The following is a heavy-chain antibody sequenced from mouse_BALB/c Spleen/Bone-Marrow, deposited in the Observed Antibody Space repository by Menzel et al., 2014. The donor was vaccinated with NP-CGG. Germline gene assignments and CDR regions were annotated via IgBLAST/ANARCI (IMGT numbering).Heavy chain of an antibody. J-gene: IGHJ2*01. Sequence: QVQLKQSGPGLAQPSQSLSITCTVSGFSLTNYGEHWVRQSPGKGLEWLGEIWRGGSTNYNATFISRLTISKDNSKSQVFFKMNSLQANDTAIYYCAKKPTIGTIGYWGQGTTLTVSS. CDR1: GFSLTNYG. CDR2: IWRGGST. CDR3: AKKPTIGTIGY. D-gene: IGHD2-14*01. V-gene: IGHV2-2*02.